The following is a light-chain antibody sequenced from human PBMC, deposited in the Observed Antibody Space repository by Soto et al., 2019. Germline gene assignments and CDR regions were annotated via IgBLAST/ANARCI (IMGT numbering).Light chain of an antibody. J-gene: IGLJ1*01. Sequence: QSALAQPASVSGSPGQSITISCTGGSSDIGGYNYVSWYQQHPGRAPRLLILEVTNRPSGVPDRFSGSKSGNTASLIIRGLQAEDEADYFRSSYSSKTPPYVFGTGTKVTVL. V-gene: IGLV2-14*01. CDR3: SSYSSKTPPYV. CDR2: EVT. CDR1: SSDIGGYNY.